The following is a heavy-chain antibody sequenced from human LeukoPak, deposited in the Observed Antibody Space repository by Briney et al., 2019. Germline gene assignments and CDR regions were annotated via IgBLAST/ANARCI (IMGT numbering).Heavy chain of an antibody. D-gene: IGHD2-15*01. J-gene: IGHJ6*03. Sequence: PSETLSLTCTVSGGSISSYYWSWIRQPAGKGLEWIGRIYTSGSTNYNPSLKSRVTMSVDTSKNQLSLKLSSVTAADTAVYYCARVLRYCSGGNCYSGGLGYMDVWGKGTTVTISS. CDR1: GGSISSYY. CDR3: ARVLRYCSGGNCYSGGLGYMDV. V-gene: IGHV4-4*07. CDR2: IYTSGST.